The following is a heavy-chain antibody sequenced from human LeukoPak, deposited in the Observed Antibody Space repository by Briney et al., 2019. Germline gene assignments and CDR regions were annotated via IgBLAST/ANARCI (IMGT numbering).Heavy chain of an antibody. Sequence: SVKVSCKASGGTFSSYAISWVRQAPGQGLEWMGGIIPIFGTANYAQKFQGRVTITADESTSTAYMELSSLRSEDTAVYYCARGGISLVDYGVYYFDYWGQGTLVTVSS. CDR1: GGTFSSYA. CDR2: IIPIFGTA. J-gene: IGHJ4*02. CDR3: ARGGISLVDYGVYYFDY. D-gene: IGHD3-16*01. V-gene: IGHV1-69*01.